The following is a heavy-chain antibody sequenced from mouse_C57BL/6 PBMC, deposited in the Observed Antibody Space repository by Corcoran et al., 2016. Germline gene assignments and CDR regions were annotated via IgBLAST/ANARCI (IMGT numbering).Heavy chain of an antibody. J-gene: IGHJ4*01. CDR2: IYPRSGNT. CDR3: ARRRAITTVVANAMDY. Sequence: QVQLQQSGAELARPGASVKLSCKASGYTFTSYGISWVKQRTGQGLEWIGEIYPRSGNTYYNEKFKGKATLTADKSSSTAYMELRSLTSEDSAVYFCARRRAITTVVANAMDYWGQGTSVTVSS. D-gene: IGHD1-1*01. V-gene: IGHV1-81*01. CDR1: GYTFTSYG.